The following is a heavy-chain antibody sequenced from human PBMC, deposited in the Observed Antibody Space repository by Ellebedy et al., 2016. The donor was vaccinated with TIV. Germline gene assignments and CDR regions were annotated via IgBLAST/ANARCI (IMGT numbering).Heavy chain of an antibody. CDR1: GFTFSTYA. V-gene: IGHV3-23*01. J-gene: IGHJ4*02. CDR3: AKGRGGGSDTSAPRYYFDY. D-gene: IGHD3-22*01. CDR2: IYGSGGGI. Sequence: GESLKISCAASGFTFSTYAMAWVRQTPGKGLEWVSGIYGSGGGISYADSVKGRFTISRDNSKNTLYLQMNGLRAEDTAVYYCAKGRGGGSDTSAPRYYFDYWGLGTLVTVSS.